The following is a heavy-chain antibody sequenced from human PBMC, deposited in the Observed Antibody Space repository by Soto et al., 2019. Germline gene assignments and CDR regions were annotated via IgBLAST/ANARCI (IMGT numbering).Heavy chain of an antibody. Sequence: QVHLVQSGAEVKKPGASVKVSCKASGYTFTKYYMHWVRQAPGQGLEWMGIINPSSGSTNYAQKFQGRVTMTSHTSTSTVHINLSSLRSEDTAVYYCTTAGNSLPFHYFDYWGQGTLVTVSS. D-gene: IGHD6-19*01. J-gene: IGHJ4*02. V-gene: IGHV1-46*03. CDR2: INPSSGST. CDR1: GYTFTKYY. CDR3: TTAGNSLPFHYFDY.